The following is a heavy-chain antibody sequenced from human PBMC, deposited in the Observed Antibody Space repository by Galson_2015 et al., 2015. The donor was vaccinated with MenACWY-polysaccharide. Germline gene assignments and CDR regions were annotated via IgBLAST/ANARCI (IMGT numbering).Heavy chain of an antibody. V-gene: IGHV4-4*06. Sequence: RVTMSVDSSKNQFSLNLSSVTAADTAMYYCARIRGGNHAFDFWGQGTMVTVSS. D-gene: IGHD2-15*01. J-gene: IGHJ3*01. CDR3: ARIRGGNHAFDF.